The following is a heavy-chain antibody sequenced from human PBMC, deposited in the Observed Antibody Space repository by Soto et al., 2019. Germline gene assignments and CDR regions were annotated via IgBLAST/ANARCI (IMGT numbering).Heavy chain of an antibody. CDR3: ARGGYGRRWPTVNMAV. CDR1: GFTFSNYE. D-gene: IGHD2-15*01. J-gene: IGHJ6*03. Sequence: EAQLVESGGGLVQPGGSLRLSCAASGFTFSNYEMHWVRQAPGKGLEYVSGISNNGAHTDYAKSVKGRFTISRDNSENTLYFKGGSRGAEDMALYYWARGGYGRRWPTVNMAVWGKGPPVTVS. V-gene: IGHV3-64*01. CDR2: ISNNGAHT.